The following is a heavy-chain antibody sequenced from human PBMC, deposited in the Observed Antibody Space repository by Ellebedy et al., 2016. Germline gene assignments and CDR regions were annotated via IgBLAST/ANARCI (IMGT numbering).Heavy chain of an antibody. CDR2: IYSGGST. J-gene: IGHJ4*02. CDR3: ARVEGASGWYDFDY. Sequence: GGSLRLSCAASGFTVSSNYMSWVRQAPGKGLEWVSVIYSGGSTYYADSVKGRFTISRDNSKNTLYLQMNSLRAEATAVYYCARVEGASGWYDFDYWGQGTLVTVSS. D-gene: IGHD6-19*01. V-gene: IGHV3-53*01. CDR1: GFTVSSNY.